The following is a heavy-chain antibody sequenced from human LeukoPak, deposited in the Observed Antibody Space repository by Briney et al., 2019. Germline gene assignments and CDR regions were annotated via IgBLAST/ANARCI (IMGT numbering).Heavy chain of an antibody. CDR2: INPNSGGT. V-gene: IGHV1-2*02. J-gene: IGHJ5*02. D-gene: IGHD1-26*01. CDR1: GYTFTGYY. Sequence: ASVKVSCKACGYTFTGYYMHWVRQAPGQGLEWMGWINPNSGGTNYAQKFQGRVTVTRDTSISTAYMELSGLRSDDTAVYYCARDTTRDNWFDPWGQGTLVTVSS. CDR3: ARDTTRDNWFDP.